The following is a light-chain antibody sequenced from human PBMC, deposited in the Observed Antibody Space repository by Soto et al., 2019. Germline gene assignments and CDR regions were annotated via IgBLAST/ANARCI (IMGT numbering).Light chain of an antibody. CDR1: SSDVGGYNY. CDR2: EVT. J-gene: IGLJ2*01. Sequence: QSALTQPASVSGSPGQSITISCTGTSSDVGGYNYVSWYPQHPGKAPKILIYEVTNRPSGVSNRFSGSKSGNTASLTISGLQAEDEADYYCSSYTSSSTLVVFGGGTKLTVL. CDR3: SSYTSSSTLVV. V-gene: IGLV2-14*01.